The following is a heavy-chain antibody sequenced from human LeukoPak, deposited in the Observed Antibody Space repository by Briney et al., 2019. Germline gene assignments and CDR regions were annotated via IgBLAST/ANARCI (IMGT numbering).Heavy chain of an antibody. J-gene: IGHJ4*02. CDR1: GFTFSDYA. V-gene: IGHV3-23*01. Sequence: PGGSLRLSCAASGFTFSDYAMNWVRQAPGKGLEWVTGISYGGQNTFYADSVKGRFTISRDNLRNTLNLALNSLRAEDTSVYYCAKDPHPYGGSVGGYHFDYWGQGILVTVSS. D-gene: IGHD4-23*01. CDR3: AKDPHPYGGSVGGYHFDY. CDR2: ISYGGQNT.